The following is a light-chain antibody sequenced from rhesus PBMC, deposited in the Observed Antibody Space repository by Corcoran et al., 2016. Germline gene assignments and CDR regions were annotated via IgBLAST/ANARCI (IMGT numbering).Light chain of an antibody. CDR2: GAS. CDR1: QSVSSY. Sequence: EIVMTQSPATLSLSPGERATLSCRASQSVSSYVAWYQPKPDQAPRLLIYGASSRATGIPARFSGSGSGTDFTLTISSLEPEDFAVYYCQQYTNWPLTFGGGTKVEIK. J-gene: IGKJ4*01. V-gene: IGKV3S9*01. CDR3: QQYTNWPLT.